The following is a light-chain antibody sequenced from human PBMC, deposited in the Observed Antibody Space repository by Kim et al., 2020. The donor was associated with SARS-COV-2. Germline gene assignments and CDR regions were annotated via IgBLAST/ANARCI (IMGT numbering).Light chain of an antibody. CDR1: QNISKW. J-gene: IGKJ1*01. CDR3: QQYKDYWT. V-gene: IGKV1-5*03. CDR2: QTS. Sequence: DFQMTQSPSTLSASVGDRVTITCRASQNISKWLAWFQHKPGKAPKLLISQTSILDIGVPSRFTGGGSGTEFTLTISSLQPDDFASYFCQQYKDYWTFGQGTKVDIK.